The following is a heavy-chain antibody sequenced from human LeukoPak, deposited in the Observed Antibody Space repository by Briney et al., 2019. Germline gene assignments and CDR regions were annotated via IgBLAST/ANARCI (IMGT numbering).Heavy chain of an antibody. D-gene: IGHD3-10*01. CDR2: INPSGGST. V-gene: IGHV1-46*01. CDR1: GYTFTSYY. Sequence: ASVKVSCKASGYTFTSYYMHWVRQAPGQGLEWMGIINPSGGSTSYAQKFQGRVTMTRDMSTSTVYMELSSLRSEDTAVYYCAREIWFGELRYYFDYWGQGTLVTVSS. J-gene: IGHJ4*02. CDR3: AREIWFGELRYYFDY.